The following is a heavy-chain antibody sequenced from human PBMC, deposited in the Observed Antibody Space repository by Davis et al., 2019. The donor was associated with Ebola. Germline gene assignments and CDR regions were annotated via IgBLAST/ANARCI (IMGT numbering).Heavy chain of an antibody. CDR3: ARGRRYSYGPPRY. CDR2: INHSGST. V-gene: IGHV4-39*07. J-gene: IGHJ4*02. Sequence: MPSETLSLTCTVSGGSISNSNYFWGWVRQPPGKGLEWIGEINHSGSTNYNPSLKSRVTISVDTSKNQFSLKLSSVTAADTAVYYCARGRRYSYGPPRYWGQGTLVTVSS. D-gene: IGHD5-18*01. CDR1: GGSISNSNYF.